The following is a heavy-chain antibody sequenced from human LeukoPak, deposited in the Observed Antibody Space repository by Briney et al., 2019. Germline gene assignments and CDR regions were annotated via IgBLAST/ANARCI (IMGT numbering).Heavy chain of an antibody. D-gene: IGHD4-17*01. J-gene: IGHJ4*02. Sequence: PSETLSLTCAVYGGSFSGYYWSWIRQPPGKGLEWIGEINHSGSTNYNPSLKSRVIISADTSKNQFSLKLNSVTAADTAVYYCARVVYGDSSKDFDYWGQGTLVTVSS. CDR3: ARVVYGDSSKDFDY. V-gene: IGHV4-34*01. CDR1: GGSFSGYY. CDR2: INHSGST.